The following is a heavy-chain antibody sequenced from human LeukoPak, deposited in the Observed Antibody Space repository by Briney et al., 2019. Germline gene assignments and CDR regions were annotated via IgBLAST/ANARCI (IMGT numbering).Heavy chain of an antibody. CDR1: GFTFSSYE. V-gene: IGHV3-48*03. Sequence: GGSLRLSCAASGFTFSSYEMNWVRQAPGKGLEWVSYISSSGNTIYYADSVQGRFTISRDNAKNSLYLQMNSLRAEDTAVYYCAKTLPGSHDASDIWGQGTMVTVSS. CDR2: ISSSGNTI. CDR3: AKTLPGSHDASDI. J-gene: IGHJ3*02. D-gene: IGHD3-10*01.